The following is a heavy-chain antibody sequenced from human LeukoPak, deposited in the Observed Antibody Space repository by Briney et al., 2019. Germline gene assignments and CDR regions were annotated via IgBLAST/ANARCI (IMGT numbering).Heavy chain of an antibody. J-gene: IGHJ4*02. Sequence: GGSLRLSCAASGFTFSDYHMSWIRQAPGKGLEWVSYISSSGSTIYYADSVKGRFTISRDNAKNSLYLQMNSLRAEDTAVYYCARRGIPLGGGAVHHPFDYWGQGTLVTVSS. CDR3: ARRGIPLGGGAVHHPFDY. D-gene: IGHD3-16*01. V-gene: IGHV3-11*01. CDR1: GFTFSDYH. CDR2: ISSSGSTI.